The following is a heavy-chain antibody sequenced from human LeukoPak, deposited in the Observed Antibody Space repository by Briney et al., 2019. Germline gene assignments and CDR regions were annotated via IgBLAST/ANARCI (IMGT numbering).Heavy chain of an antibody. V-gene: IGHV3-23*01. Sequence: PGGSLRLSCAASGFTFSSYAMSWVRQAPGKGLEWVSAISGSGGSTYYADSVKGRFTISRDNSKNTLYLQMNSLRAEDTAVYYCARFYRTGYYYYGMDVWGQGTTVTVSS. D-gene: IGHD3-10*01. CDR2: ISGSGGST. J-gene: IGHJ6*02. CDR1: GFTFSSYA. CDR3: ARFYRTGYYYYGMDV.